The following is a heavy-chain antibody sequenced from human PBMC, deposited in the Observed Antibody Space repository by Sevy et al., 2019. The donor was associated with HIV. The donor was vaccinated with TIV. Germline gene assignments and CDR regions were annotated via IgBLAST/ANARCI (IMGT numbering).Heavy chain of an antibody. CDR3: AANDH. V-gene: IGHV1-2*06. Sequence: ASVKVSCKTSGYTFTDYYLHWSRQAPGQGLEWMGRINPLTGATNFLQSFQGRVAVTRDTSISTAYMELSGLRSDDTAVYYYAANDHWGQGTLVTVSS. J-gene: IGHJ4*02. CDR2: INPLTGAT. CDR1: GYTFTDYY.